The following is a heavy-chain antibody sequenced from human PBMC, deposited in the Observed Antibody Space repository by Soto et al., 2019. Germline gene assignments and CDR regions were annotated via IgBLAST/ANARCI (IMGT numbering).Heavy chain of an antibody. CDR2: ISGSGGST. CDR3: ARGKGDYDPFDS. CDR1: GFTFSTYA. D-gene: IGHD4-17*01. Sequence: LRLSCAASGFTFSTYAMSWVRQAPGKGLEWVSAISGSGGSTYYADSVKGRFTISRDNSKNTLYLQMNSLRAEDTAVYYCARGKGDYDPFDSWAQGTLVTVS. J-gene: IGHJ4*02. V-gene: IGHV3-23*01.